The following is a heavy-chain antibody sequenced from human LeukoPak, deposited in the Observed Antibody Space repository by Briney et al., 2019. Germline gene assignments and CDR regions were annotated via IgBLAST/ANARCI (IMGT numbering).Heavy chain of an antibody. CDR1: GYTFTGYY. CDR2: INPNSGGT. CDR3: ARDFLTAYYDSSGYHLLGLVY. J-gene: IGHJ4*02. V-gene: IGHV1-2*02. D-gene: IGHD3-22*01. Sequence: GASVKVSCKASGYTFTGYYMHWVRQAPGQGLEWMGWINPNSGGTNYAKKFQGRLTMTSDTSIRTAYMELSSLKSEDTAVYYCARDFLTAYYDSSGYHLLGLVYWGQGTLVTVSS.